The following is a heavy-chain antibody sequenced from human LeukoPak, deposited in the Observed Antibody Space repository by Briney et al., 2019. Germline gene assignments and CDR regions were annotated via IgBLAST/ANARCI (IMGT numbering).Heavy chain of an antibody. CDR3: ARDWGDYYFDY. J-gene: IGHJ4*02. CDR1: GFTFSSYW. V-gene: IGHV3-7*01. D-gene: IGHD3-16*01. Sequence: GGSLRLSCAASGFTFSSYWMTWVRQAPGKGLEWVANINQDGSEKNYVKSVKGRFTISRDNAKNSLYLQMNSLRAEDTAVYYCARDWGDYYFDYWGQGTLVTVSS. CDR2: INQDGSEK.